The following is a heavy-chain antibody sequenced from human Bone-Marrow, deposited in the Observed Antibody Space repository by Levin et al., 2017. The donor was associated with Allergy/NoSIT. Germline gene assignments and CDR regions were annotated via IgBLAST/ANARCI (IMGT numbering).Heavy chain of an antibody. J-gene: IGHJ5*02. CDR1: GGSFSGYY. Sequence: SETLSLTCAVYGGSFSGYYWSWIRQPPGKGLEWIGEINHSGSTNYNPSLKSRVTISVDTSKNQFSLKLSSVTAADTAVYYCARANRGIAAPPRGDWFDPWGQGTLVTVSS. V-gene: IGHV4-34*01. CDR2: INHSGST. D-gene: IGHD6-6*01. CDR3: ARANRGIAAPPRGDWFDP.